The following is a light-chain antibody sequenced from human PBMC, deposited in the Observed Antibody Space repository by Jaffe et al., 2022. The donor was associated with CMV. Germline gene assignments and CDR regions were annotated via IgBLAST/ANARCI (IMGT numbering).Light chain of an antibody. V-gene: IGLV2-14*03. Sequence: QSALTQPASVSGSPGQSITISCTGTSSDVGDYNYVSWYQQHPGKAPKLMIYDVSNRPSGVSTRFSGSKSGNTASLTISGLQAEDEADYYCSSYTSTSTLYVFGIGTKVTVL. J-gene: IGLJ1*01. CDR2: DVS. CDR3: SSYTSTSTLYV. CDR1: SSDVGDYNY.